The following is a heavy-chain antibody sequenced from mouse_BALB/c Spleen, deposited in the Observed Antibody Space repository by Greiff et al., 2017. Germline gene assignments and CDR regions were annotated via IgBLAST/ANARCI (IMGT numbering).Heavy chain of an antibody. D-gene: IGHD2-10*01. CDR1: GYSITSCYY. V-gene: IGHV3-6*02. J-gene: IGHJ1*01. CDR3: ASGAYYGNYDWYFDV. CDR2: ISYDGSN. Sequence: ESGPGLVKPSQSLSLTCSVTGYSITSCYYWNWIRQFPGNKLEWMGYISYDGSNNYNPSLKNRISITRDTSKIQFFLKLNSVTTEDTATYYCASGAYYGNYDWYFDVWGAGTTVTVSS.